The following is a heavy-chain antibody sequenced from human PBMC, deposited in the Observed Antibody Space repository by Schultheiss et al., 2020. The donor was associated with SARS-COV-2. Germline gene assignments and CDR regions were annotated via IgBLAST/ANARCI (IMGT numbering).Heavy chain of an antibody. J-gene: IGHJ6*02. Sequence: ASVKVSCKASGYTFTGYYLHWVRQAPGQGLEWMGRIHPNSGNTGYAQKFQGRVTMTRNTSISTAYMELSSLRSEDTAVYYCARDRISVTLFGVVKDGMDVWGQGTTVTVSS. CDR3: ARDRISVTLFGVVKDGMDV. CDR1: GYTFTGYY. CDR2: IHPNSGNT. V-gene: IGHV1-8*02. D-gene: IGHD3-3*01.